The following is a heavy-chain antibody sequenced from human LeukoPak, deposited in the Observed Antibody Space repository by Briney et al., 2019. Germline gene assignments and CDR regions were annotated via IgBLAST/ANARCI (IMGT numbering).Heavy chain of an antibody. CDR1: GGSFSGYY. CDR3: ARRHYGSGSYLS. Sequence: SETLSLTRAVYGGSFSGYYWSWIRQPPGKGLEWIGEINHSGSTNYNLSLKSRVTISVDTSKNQFSLKLSSVTAADTAVYYCARRHYGSGSYLSWGQGTLVTVSS. V-gene: IGHV4-34*01. CDR2: INHSGST. J-gene: IGHJ5*02. D-gene: IGHD3-10*01.